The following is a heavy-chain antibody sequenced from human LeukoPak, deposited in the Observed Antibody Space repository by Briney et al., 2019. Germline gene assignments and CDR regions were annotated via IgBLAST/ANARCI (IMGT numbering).Heavy chain of an antibody. CDR2: LGTDGTYT. CDR3: VRDPSNSGNWFDL. CDR1: CLNLSDYW. V-gene: IGHV3-74*01. Sequence: SGGSLRLSCAASCLNLSDYWMHWVRQAPGKGLVWVSRLGTDGTYTNYADSVKGRFTISRDNAKNTLYLQMDSLRAEDTAFYYCVRDPSNSGNWFDLWGQGTLVTVSS. D-gene: IGHD4-11*01. J-gene: IGHJ5*02.